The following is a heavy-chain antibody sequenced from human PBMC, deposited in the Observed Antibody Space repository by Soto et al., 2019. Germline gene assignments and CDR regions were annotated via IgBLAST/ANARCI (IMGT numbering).Heavy chain of an antibody. Sequence: PGGSLRLSCAASGFTFSSYAMHWVRQAPGKGLEWVAVISYDGSNKYYADSVKGRSTISRDNSKNTLYLQMNSLRAEDTAVYYCARGSYGNAFDIWGQGTMVTV. CDR1: GFTFSSYA. CDR2: ISYDGSNK. D-gene: IGHD4-17*01. V-gene: IGHV3-30-3*01. CDR3: ARGSYGNAFDI. J-gene: IGHJ3*02.